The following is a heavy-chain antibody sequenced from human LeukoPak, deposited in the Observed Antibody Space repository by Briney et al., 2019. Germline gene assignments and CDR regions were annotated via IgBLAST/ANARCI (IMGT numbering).Heavy chain of an antibody. D-gene: IGHD3-10*01. CDR1: GYTFTSYG. Sequence: ASVKVSCKASGYTFTSYGISWVRQAPGQGLEWMGWISAYNGNTNYAQKLQGRVTMTTDTSTSTAYMELRSLRSEDTAVYYCARAPRNYGSGSYYNWYYYYYGMDVWGQGTPVTVSS. CDR2: ISAYNGNT. J-gene: IGHJ6*02. V-gene: IGHV1-18*01. CDR3: ARAPRNYGSGSYYNWYYYYYGMDV.